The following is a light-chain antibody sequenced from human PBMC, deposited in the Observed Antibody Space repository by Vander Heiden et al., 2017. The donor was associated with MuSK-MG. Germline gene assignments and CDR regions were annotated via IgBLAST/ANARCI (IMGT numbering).Light chain of an antibody. CDR1: QSIGSD. Sequence: EIVMTQSPATLSLSPGERATLSCRASQSIGSDLAWYQQKPGQAPRLLIYGASTRATGIQARFSGSGDGTEFTLTISSRQSEDFEVYYCQQGNDGLPPYTFGQGTKLEIK. J-gene: IGKJ2*01. CDR3: QQGNDGLPPYT. V-gene: IGKV3-15*01. CDR2: GAS.